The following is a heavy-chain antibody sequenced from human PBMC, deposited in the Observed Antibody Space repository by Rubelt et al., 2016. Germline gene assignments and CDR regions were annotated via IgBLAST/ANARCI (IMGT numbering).Heavy chain of an antibody. D-gene: IGHD6-19*01. Sequence: GRGLVQPGGSLRLSCAASGFTVSSNYMNWVRQAPGKGLEWVSVIYSGGSTYYAESVKGRFTISRDNSQNTVHLQMNNLRVEDTAVYYCAMGRLNYWGQGTLVTVSS. CDR1: GFTVSSNY. CDR2: IYSGGST. CDR3: AMGRLNY. V-gene: IGHV3-66*01. J-gene: IGHJ4*02.